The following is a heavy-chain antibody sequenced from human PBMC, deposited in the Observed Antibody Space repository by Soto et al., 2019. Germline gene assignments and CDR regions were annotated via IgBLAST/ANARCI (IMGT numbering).Heavy chain of an antibody. CDR3: ARDTRDFWSGYYPYYYYGMDV. V-gene: IGHV3-48*02. J-gene: IGHJ6*02. D-gene: IGHD3-3*01. Sequence: GGSLRLSCAASGFTFSSYSMNWVRQAPGKGLEWVSYISSSSSTIYYADSVKGRFTISRDNAKNSLYLQMNSLRDEDTAVYYCARDTRDFWSGYYPYYYYGMDVWGQGTTVTVSS. CDR1: GFTFSSYS. CDR2: ISSSSSTI.